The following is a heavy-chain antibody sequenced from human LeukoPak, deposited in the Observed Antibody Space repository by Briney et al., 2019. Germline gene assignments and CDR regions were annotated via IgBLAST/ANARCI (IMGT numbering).Heavy chain of an antibody. D-gene: IGHD1-14*01. CDR3: ATDRREEPSNFDRNRFAY. CDR2: IREDGSEK. J-gene: IGHJ4*02. CDR1: GGSFPDYA. V-gene: IGHV3-7*03. Sequence: ETLSLTCAVSGGSFPDYAWTWIRQPPGKGLEWVANIREDGSEKNYLDSVKGRFTISRENAKNSLNLQMDNLRAEDTAVYYCATDRREEPSNFDRNRFAYWGQGTLVTVSS.